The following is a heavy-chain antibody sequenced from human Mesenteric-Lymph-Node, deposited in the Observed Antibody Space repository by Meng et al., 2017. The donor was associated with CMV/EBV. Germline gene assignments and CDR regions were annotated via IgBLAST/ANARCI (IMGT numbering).Heavy chain of an antibody. D-gene: IGHD4-23*01. CDR3: ARVEAGGTLEGEGAFDI. CDR2: ISSSSSTI. V-gene: IGHV3-48*04. J-gene: IGHJ3*02. CDR1: GFTFSSYS. Sequence: GESLKISCAASGFTFSSYSINWVRQAPGKGLEWVSYISSSSSTIYYADSVKGRFTISRDNAKNSLYLQMNSLRAEDTAVYYCARVEAGGTLEGEGAFDIWGQGTMVTVSS.